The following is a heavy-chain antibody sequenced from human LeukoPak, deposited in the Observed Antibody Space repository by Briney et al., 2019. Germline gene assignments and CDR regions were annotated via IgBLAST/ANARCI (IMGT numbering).Heavy chain of an antibody. D-gene: IGHD3-9*01. CDR3: ARERSDYDILTGYYPLNWFDP. V-gene: IGHV3-66*01. Sequence: GGSLRLSCAASGFTVSSNYMSWVRQAPGKGLEWGSVIYSGGSTYYADSVKGRFTISRDNSKNTLYLQMNSLRAEDTAVYYCARERSDYDILTGYYPLNWFDPWGQGTLVTVSS. CDR2: IYSGGST. J-gene: IGHJ5*02. CDR1: GFTVSSNY.